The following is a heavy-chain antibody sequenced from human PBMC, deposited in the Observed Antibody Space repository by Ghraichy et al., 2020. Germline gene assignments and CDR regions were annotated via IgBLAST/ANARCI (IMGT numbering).Heavy chain of an antibody. CDR3: ARSDAGRSTSGLYFQH. CDR1: GFTFSSYA. V-gene: IGHV3-64*01. J-gene: IGHJ1*01. D-gene: IGHD2-2*01. CDR2: ISSNGGST. Sequence: GGSLRLSCAASGFTFSSYAMHWVRQAPGKGLEYVSAISSNGGSTYYANSVKGRFTISRDNSKNTLYLQMGSLRAEDMAVYYCARSDAGRSTSGLYFQHWGQGTLVTVSS.